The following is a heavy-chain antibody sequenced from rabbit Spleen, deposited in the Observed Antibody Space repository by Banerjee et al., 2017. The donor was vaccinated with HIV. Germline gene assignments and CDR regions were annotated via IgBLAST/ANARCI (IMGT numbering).Heavy chain of an antibody. Sequence: QSLEESGGDLVKPGASLTLTCTASGFSFSNSDYMCWVRQAPGKGLEWISCIGGSSSDFTYSATWAKGRFTCSKTSSTTVTLQMTSLTAADTATYFCARNYVNAFDPWGPGTLVTVS. CDR1: GFSFSNSDY. D-gene: IGHD1-1*01. V-gene: IGHV1S40*01. J-gene: IGHJ2*01. CDR3: ARNYVNAFDP. CDR2: IGGSSSDFT.